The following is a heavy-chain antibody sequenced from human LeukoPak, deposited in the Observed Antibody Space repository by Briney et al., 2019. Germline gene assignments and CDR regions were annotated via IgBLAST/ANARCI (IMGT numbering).Heavy chain of an antibody. J-gene: IGHJ5*02. V-gene: IGHV3-23*01. D-gene: IGHD5/OR15-5a*01. CDR2: ISGGGSST. Sequence: GGSLRLSCAASGFTLNRYDMSCLPEAPGKALEGVSSISGGGSSTYYGDFVKGRLTISRDNSKNKLFLQMNSLRAEDTAVYYCTKGSAITPLAWFDLWGQGTLVTVSS. CDR3: TKGSAITPLAWFDL. CDR1: GFTLNRYD.